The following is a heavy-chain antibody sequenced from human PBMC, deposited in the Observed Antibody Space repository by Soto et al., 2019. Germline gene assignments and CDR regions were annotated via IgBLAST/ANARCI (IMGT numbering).Heavy chain of an antibody. CDR2: FAGDFINT. J-gene: IGHJ4*02. Sequence: GGSLRLSCAASGFTVNNHAMHWVRQAPGEGLEWVSGFAGDFINTRYADSVRGRFTISRDTSKNTLSLQMDSLRAEDTAVYYCAKDLRPYCSGGSCLSDYWGQGTLVTVSS. CDR1: GFTVNNHA. D-gene: IGHD2-15*01. CDR3: AKDLRPYCSGGSCLSDY. V-gene: IGHV3-NL1*01.